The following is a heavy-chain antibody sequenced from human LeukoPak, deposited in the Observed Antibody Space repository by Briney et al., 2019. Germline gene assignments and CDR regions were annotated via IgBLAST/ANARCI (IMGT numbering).Heavy chain of an antibody. Sequence: PSETLSLTCTVSGGSISRYYWSWIRQPPGKGLEWIGYIYYSGSTNYNPSLKSRVTISVDTSKNQSSLKLSSVTAADTAVYYCARDLGGYSSSWSFDYWGQGTLVTVSS. V-gene: IGHV4-59*01. CDR2: IYYSGST. D-gene: IGHD6-13*01. CDR3: ARDLGGYSSSWSFDY. J-gene: IGHJ4*02. CDR1: GGSISRYY.